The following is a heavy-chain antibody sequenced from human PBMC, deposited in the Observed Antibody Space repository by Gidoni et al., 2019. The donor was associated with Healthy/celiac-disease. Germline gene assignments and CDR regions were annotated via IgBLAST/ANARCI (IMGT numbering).Heavy chain of an antibody. Sequence: SSYAMPWVRQAPGKGLEWVAVISYDGSNKYYADSVKGRFTISRDNSKNTLYLQMNSLRAEDTAVYYCARDRGDTVTTGEDYYYGMDVWGQGTTVTVSS. CDR3: ARDRGDTVTTGEDYYYGMDV. CDR1: SSYA. V-gene: IGHV3-30*01. D-gene: IGHD4-4*01. CDR2: ISYDGSNK. J-gene: IGHJ6*02.